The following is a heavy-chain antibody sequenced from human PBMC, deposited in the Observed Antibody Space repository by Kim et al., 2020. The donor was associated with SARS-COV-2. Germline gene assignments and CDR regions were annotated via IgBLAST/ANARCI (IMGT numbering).Heavy chain of an antibody. V-gene: IGHV3-23*01. CDR2: ISGSGGST. Sequence: GGSLRLSCAASGFTFSSYAMSWVRQAPGEGLEWVSAISGSGGSTYYADSVKGRFTISRDNSKNTLYLQMNSLRAEDTAVYYCAKDWVELGNNSYYYYGMDVGGQGTTVPVSS. CDR1: GFTFSSYA. D-gene: IGHD7-27*01. CDR3: AKDWVELGNNSYYYYGMDV. J-gene: IGHJ6*02.